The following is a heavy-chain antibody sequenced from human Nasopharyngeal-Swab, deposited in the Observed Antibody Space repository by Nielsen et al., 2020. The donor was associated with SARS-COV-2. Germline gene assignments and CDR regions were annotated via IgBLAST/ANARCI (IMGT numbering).Heavy chain of an antibody. Sequence: GGSLRPSCPASGFTFSSYEMNWVRQAPGKGLEWVSYISSSGSTIYYADSVKGRFTISRDNAKNSLYLQMNSLRAEETAVYYCARVLGWDQDYWGQGTLVTVSS. CDR2: ISSSGSTI. D-gene: IGHD1-26*01. V-gene: IGHV3-48*03. CDR3: ARVLGWDQDY. J-gene: IGHJ4*02. CDR1: GFTFSSYE.